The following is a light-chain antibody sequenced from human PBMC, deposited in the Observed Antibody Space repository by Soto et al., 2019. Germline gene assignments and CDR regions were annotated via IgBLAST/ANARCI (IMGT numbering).Light chain of an antibody. V-gene: IGKV1-5*01. Sequence: DIQMTQSPSTLSASVGDRVTITSRASQSISSWLAWYQQKPGKAPKLLIYDASSLESGVPSRFSGSGSGTEFTLTISSLQPDDFATYYCQQYSSYWTFGQGTKVDIK. CDR3: QQYSSYWT. CDR1: QSISSW. J-gene: IGKJ1*01. CDR2: DAS.